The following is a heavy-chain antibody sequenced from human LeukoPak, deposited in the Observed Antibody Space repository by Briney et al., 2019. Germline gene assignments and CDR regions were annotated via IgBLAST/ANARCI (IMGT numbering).Heavy chain of an antibody. CDR3: ARVGVAGTSG. D-gene: IGHD6-19*01. Sequence: GGSLRLSCAASGFTVRDYVMTWVRQAPGKGLEWVSSISASGAMTYYADSVKGRFTVSRDNSKNSLYLQMNSLRAEDTAVYYCARVGVAGTSGWGQGTLVTVSS. CDR1: GFTVRDYV. J-gene: IGHJ4*02. CDR2: ISASGAMT. V-gene: IGHV3-23*01.